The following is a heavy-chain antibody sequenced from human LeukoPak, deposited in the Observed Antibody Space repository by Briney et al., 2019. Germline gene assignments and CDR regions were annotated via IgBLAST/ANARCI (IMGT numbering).Heavy chain of an antibody. CDR2: IYYSGST. CDR1: GGSISSYY. V-gene: IGHV4-59*01. CDR3: ARVYSGSCYVLDY. D-gene: IGHD1-26*01. Sequence: SETPSLTCTVSGGSISSYYWSWIRQPPGKGLEWIGYIYYSGSTNYNPSLKSRVTISVDTSKNQFSLKLSSVTAADTAVYYCARVYSGSCYVLDYWGQGTLVTVSS. J-gene: IGHJ4*02.